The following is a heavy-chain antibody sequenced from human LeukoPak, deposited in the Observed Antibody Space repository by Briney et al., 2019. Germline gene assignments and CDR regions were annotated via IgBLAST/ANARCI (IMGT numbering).Heavy chain of an antibody. CDR2: IYYSGST. Sequence: PSQTLSLTCAVSGGSISSGGYFWSWIRQPPGKGLEWIGYIYYSGSTYYNPSLKSRVTISVDTSKNQFSLRLSSVTAADTAAYYCARERRDGYKVYFDYWGQGTLVTVSS. CDR1: GGSISSGGYF. V-gene: IGHV4-30-4*07. D-gene: IGHD5-24*01. CDR3: ARERRDGYKVYFDY. J-gene: IGHJ4*02.